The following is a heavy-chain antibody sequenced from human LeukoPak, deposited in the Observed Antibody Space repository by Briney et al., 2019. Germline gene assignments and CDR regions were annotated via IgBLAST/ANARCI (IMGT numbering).Heavy chain of an antibody. CDR1: GGSISSYY. V-gene: IGHV4-4*07. J-gene: IGHJ6*02. CDR2: IDTSGST. Sequence: SETLSLTCTFSGGSISSYYWSWIRQPAGKGLEWIGRIDTSGSTNYNPSLKSRVTMSVDTSKNQFSLKLSSVTAADTAVYYCAATGPTLLWFGEEYYYGMDVWGQGTTVTVSS. D-gene: IGHD3-10*01. CDR3: AATGPTLLWFGEEYYYGMDV.